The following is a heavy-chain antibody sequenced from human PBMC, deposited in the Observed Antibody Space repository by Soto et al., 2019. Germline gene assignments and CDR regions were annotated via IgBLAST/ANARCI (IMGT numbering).Heavy chain of an antibody. V-gene: IGHV1-69*06. Sequence: SVKVSCKASGGTFSSYAISWVRQAPGQGLEWMGGIIPIFGTANYAQKFQGRVTITADKSTSTAYMELSSLRSEDTAVYYCAREAAFKGYILTGENWFDPCGQGTLVTVSS. CDR1: GGTFSSYA. J-gene: IGHJ5*02. CDR2: IIPIFGTA. D-gene: IGHD3-9*01. CDR3: AREAAFKGYILTGENWFDP.